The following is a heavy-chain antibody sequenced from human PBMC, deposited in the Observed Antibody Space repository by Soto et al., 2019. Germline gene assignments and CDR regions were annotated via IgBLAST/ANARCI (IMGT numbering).Heavy chain of an antibody. Sequence: GGSLRLSCAASGFTFSNAWMNWVRQAPGKGLEWVGRIKSKTDGGTTDYAAPVKGRFTISRDDSKNTLYLQMNSLKTEDTAVYYCTTQSGSNSGVYYYYGMDVWGQGTTVTVSS. D-gene: IGHD4-4*01. CDR3: TTQSGSNSGVYYYYGMDV. CDR2: IKSKTDGGTT. V-gene: IGHV3-15*07. J-gene: IGHJ6*02. CDR1: GFTFSNAW.